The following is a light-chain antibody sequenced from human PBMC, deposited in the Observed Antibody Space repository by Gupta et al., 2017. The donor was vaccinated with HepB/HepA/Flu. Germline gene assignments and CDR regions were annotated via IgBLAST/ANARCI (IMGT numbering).Light chain of an antibody. CDR1: SSNIGSNT. CDR3: AAWDDSLNGPGYV. J-gene: IGLJ1*01. V-gene: IGLV1-44*01. CDR2: SNN. Sequence: QSVLTQPPSASGPPGQRVTISCSGSSSNIGSNTVNWYQQLPGTAPKLLIYSNNQRPSGVPDRFSGSKSGTSASLAISGLQSEEEADYYCAAWDDSLNGPGYVFGTGTKVTVL.